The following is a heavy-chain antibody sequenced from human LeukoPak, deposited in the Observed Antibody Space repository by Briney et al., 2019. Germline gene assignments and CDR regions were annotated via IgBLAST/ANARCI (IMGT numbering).Heavy chain of an antibody. CDR3: ARSGSHQL. CDR2: ISSSSSYT. Sequence: GGSLRLSCAASGFTFSGYYMSWIRQAPGKGLEWVSNISSSSSYTNYADSVKGRFTISRDNAKNSLYLQMNSLRADDTALYYCARSGSHQLWGQGTLVTVSS. J-gene: IGHJ4*02. CDR1: GFTFSGYY. V-gene: IGHV3-11*03. D-gene: IGHD1-26*01.